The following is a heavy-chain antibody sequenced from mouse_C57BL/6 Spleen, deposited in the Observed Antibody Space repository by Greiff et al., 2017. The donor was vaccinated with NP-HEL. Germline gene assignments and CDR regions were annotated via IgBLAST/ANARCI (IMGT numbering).Heavy chain of an antibody. CDR3: ARSGTGYYFDY. J-gene: IGHJ2*01. CDR1: GFTFSDYG. V-gene: IGHV5-17*01. D-gene: IGHD4-1*01. CDR2: ISSGSSTI. Sequence: EVQRVESGGGLVKPGGSLKLSCAASGFTFSDYGMHWVRQAPEKGLEWVAYISSGSSTIYYAGTVKGRFTISRDNAKNTLFLQMTSLMSEDTAMYYCARSGTGYYFDYWGQGTTLTVSS.